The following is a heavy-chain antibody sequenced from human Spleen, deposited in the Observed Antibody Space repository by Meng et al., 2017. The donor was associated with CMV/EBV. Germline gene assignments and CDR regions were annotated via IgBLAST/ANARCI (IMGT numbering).Heavy chain of an antibody. Sequence: GESLKIPFKASGYFFTNPWIAWGRQKPGKGLEWRGLIYADDSNTRYSPSFEGQVTISADKSISTAHLQWSSLKASDTAMYYCASAVNFGGTFDYWGHGTLVTVSS. J-gene: IGHJ4*01. V-gene: IGHV5-51*01. CDR2: IYADDSNT. CDR3: ASAVNFGGTFDY. CDR1: GYFFTNPW. D-gene: IGHD3/OR15-3a*01.